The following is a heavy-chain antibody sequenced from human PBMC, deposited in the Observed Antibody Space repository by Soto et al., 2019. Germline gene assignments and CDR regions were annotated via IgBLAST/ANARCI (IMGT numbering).Heavy chain of an antibody. CDR1: GGSISSGGYY. Sequence: SETLSLTCTVSGGSISSGGYYWSWIRQHPGKGLEWIGYIYYSGSTYYNPSLKSRVTISVDTSKNQFSLKLSSVTAADTAVYYCARGLGYCSSTSCSYYFDYWGQGTLVTVSS. V-gene: IGHV4-31*03. D-gene: IGHD2-2*01. CDR2: IYYSGST. J-gene: IGHJ4*02. CDR3: ARGLGYCSSTSCSYYFDY.